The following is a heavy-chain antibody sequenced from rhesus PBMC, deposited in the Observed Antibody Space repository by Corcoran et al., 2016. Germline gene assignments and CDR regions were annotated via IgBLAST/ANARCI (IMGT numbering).Heavy chain of an antibody. J-gene: IGHJ4*01. V-gene: IGHV3-100*02. CDR1: GFTFSSYE. CDR3: ASQWGGSLDY. D-gene: IGHD1-44*02. CDR2: ISERGGIT. Sequence: DVQLVESGGGLVKPGGSLRLSCVASGFTFSSYEMHWVRQAPGKGLEWVSVISERGGITDYADSVKGRFTIARDNAKNSLFMQMNSLRAEDTAVYYCASQWGGSLDYWAQGVLVTVSS.